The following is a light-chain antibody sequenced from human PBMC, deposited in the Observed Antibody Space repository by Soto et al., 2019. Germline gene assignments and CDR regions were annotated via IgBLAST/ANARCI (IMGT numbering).Light chain of an antibody. CDR2: DVS. CDR3: SSYTSSSTWV. Sequence: QSALTQPASVSGSPGQSITISCTGTSSDVGGYNYVSWYQQHPGKAPKLMIYDVSNRPSGVSNRFSGSKSCNTASLTISGLHAEDDAYYYCSSYTSSSTWVFGGGTKRTVL. J-gene: IGLJ3*02. V-gene: IGLV2-14*01. CDR1: SSDVGGYNY.